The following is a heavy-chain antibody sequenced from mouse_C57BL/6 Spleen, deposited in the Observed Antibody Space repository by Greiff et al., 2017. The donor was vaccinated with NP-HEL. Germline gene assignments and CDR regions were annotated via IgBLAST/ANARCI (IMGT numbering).Heavy chain of an antibody. CDR2: ISDGGSYT. V-gene: IGHV5-4*01. Sequence: EVKLMESGGGLVKPGGSLKLSCAASGFTFSSYAMSWVRQTPEKRLEWVATISDGGSYTYYPDNVKGRFTISRDNAKNNLYLQMSHLKSEDTAMYYCAREGYSRNFDVWGTGTTVTVSS. CDR1: GFTFSSYA. J-gene: IGHJ1*03. D-gene: IGHD3-1*01. CDR3: AREGYSRNFDV.